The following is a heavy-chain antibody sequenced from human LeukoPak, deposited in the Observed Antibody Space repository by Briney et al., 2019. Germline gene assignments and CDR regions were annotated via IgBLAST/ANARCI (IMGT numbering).Heavy chain of an antibody. J-gene: IGHJ4*02. CDR3: ARESFSSWYMFAY. CDR2: IKQDGSEK. Sequence: PGGSLRLSCAASGFTFSSYWMSWVRQAPGKGLEWVANIKQDGSEKYYVDSVKGRFTISRDNAKNSLYLQMNSLRAEDTAVYYCARESFSSWYMFAYGGKGTLVTVSS. D-gene: IGHD6-13*01. V-gene: IGHV3-7*01. CDR1: GFTFSSYW.